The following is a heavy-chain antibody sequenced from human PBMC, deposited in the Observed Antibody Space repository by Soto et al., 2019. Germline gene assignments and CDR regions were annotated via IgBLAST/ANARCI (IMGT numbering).Heavy chain of an antibody. J-gene: IGHJ6*02. CDR2: IIPIFGTA. CDR1: GGTFSSYA. V-gene: IGHV1-69*01. Sequence: QVQLVQSGAEVQKPGSSVKVSCKASGGTFSSYAISWVRQAPGQGLEWMGGIIPIFGTANYAQKFQGRVTITADESTSTAYMELSSLRSEDTAVYYCARGGNSGYDSVTHYYYYGMDVWGQGTTVTVSS. D-gene: IGHD5-12*01. CDR3: ARGGNSGYDSVTHYYYYGMDV.